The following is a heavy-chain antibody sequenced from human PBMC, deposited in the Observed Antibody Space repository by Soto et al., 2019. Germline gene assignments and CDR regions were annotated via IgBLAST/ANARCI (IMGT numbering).Heavy chain of an antibody. Sequence: ASVTVSCKASGCTFTSYGISWVRQAPGQGLEWMGWISAYNGNTNYAQKLQGRVTMTTDTSTSTAYMELRSLRSDDTAVYYCARADYXYLRYFDWFHPANGMDVWGQGTTVTVSS. CDR3: ARADYXYLRYFDWFHPANGMDV. CDR1: GCTFTSYG. V-gene: IGHV1-18*01. J-gene: IGHJ6*02. CDR2: ISAYNGNT. D-gene: IGHD3-9*01.